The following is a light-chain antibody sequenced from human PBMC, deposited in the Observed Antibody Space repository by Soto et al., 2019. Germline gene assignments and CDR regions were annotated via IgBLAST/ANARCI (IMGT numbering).Light chain of an antibody. CDR3: AKWDDSLRVYV. V-gene: IGLV1-47*01. CDR2: RND. Sequence: QSVLPQPPSASGTPGQRVTISCSTTNSRSGSNYVYWYQQLPGAAPKLLIYRNDQRPSGVPDRFSASKSGTSASLAISGLRSEDEAAYFCAKWDDSLRVYVFGSGTRSPS. J-gene: IGLJ1*01. CDR1: NSRSGSNY.